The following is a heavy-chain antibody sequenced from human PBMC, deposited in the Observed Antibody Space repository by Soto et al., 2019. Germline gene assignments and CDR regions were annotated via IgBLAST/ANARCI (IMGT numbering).Heavy chain of an antibody. Sequence: GASVKVSCKASGGTFSSYAISWVRQAPGQGLEWMGGIIPIFGTANYAQKFQGRVTITADESTSTAYMELSSLRSEDTAVYYCATGGIAARAYYYYYGMDVWGQGTTVTVS. CDR1: GGTFSSYA. V-gene: IGHV1-69*13. J-gene: IGHJ6*02. CDR2: IIPIFGTA. CDR3: ATGGIAARAYYYYYGMDV. D-gene: IGHD6-6*01.